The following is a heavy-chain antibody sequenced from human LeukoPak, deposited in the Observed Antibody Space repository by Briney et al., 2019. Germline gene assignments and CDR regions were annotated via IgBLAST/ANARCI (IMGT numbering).Heavy chain of an antibody. CDR1: GFTFSSYA. CDR2: ISGGGGAT. Sequence: PGGSLRLSCAASGFTFSSYAMSWVRQAPRKGLEWVSAISGGGGATYYADSVKGRFTISRDNPKNTLYLQMNSLRAEDTAVYYCAKDQSSSPYYFDYWGQGILVTVSS. J-gene: IGHJ4*02. D-gene: IGHD6-6*01. CDR3: AKDQSSSPYYFDY. V-gene: IGHV3-23*01.